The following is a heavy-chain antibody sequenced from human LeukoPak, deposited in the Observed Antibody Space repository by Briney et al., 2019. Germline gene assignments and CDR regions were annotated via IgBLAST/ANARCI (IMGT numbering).Heavy chain of an antibody. V-gene: IGHV1-8*01. CDR2: MNPNSGNT. Sequence: ASVKVSCKASAYTFTSYDSNWVRQATGQGLEWLGWMNPNSGNTGYAQKFQGRVTMTRNTSISTAYMELSSLRSEDTAVYYCTRDHTEAFDYWGQGTLVTVSS. J-gene: IGHJ4*02. D-gene: IGHD2-8*02. CDR3: TRDHTEAFDY. CDR1: AYTFTSYD.